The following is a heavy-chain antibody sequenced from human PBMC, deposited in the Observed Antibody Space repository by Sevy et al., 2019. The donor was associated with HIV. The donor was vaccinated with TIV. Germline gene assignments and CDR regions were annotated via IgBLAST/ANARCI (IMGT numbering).Heavy chain of an antibody. CDR1: GFTFSSYA. V-gene: IGHV3-23*01. J-gene: IGHJ4*02. Sequence: GGSLRLSCAASGFTFSSYAMSWVRQAPGKGLEWVSAISRSGGSTYYADSVKGRFTISRDNSKNTLYLQMNSLRAEDTAVYYCAKAPTMIVVVTSFDYWGQGTLVTVSS. D-gene: IGHD3-22*01. CDR3: AKAPTMIVVVTSFDY. CDR2: ISRSGGST.